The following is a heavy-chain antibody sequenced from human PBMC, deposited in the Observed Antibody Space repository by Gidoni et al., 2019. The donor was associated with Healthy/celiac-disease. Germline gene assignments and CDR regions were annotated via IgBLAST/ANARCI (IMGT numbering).Heavy chain of an antibody. CDR1: GFTFSSYG. D-gene: IGHD3-3*01. CDR3: AKDRAYYDFWSGSYYFDY. CDR2: ISYDESNK. J-gene: IGHJ4*02. V-gene: IGHV3-30*18. Sequence: QVQLVESGGGVVQPGRSLRLSCEASGFTFSSYGMHWVRQAPGKGLEWVAVISYDESNKYYADSVKGRFTISRDNSKNTLYLQMNSLRAEDTAVYYCAKDRAYYDFWSGSYYFDYWGQGTLVTVSS.